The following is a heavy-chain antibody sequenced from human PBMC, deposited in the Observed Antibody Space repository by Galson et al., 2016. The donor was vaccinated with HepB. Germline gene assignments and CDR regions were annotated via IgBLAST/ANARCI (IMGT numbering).Heavy chain of an antibody. CDR1: GGSFSGYY. CDR2: INHSGST. V-gene: IGHV4-34*01. Sequence: SETLSLTCAVYGGSFSGYYWSWIRQPPGKGLEWIGEINHSGSTNYNPSLKSRVTISVDTSKNQFSLKLSSVTAADTAVYYCARGFSDRLPPDQLLWFGEPSGGGMDVWGQGTTVTVSS. D-gene: IGHD3-10*01. CDR3: ARGFSDRLPPDQLLWFGEPSGGGMDV. J-gene: IGHJ6*02.